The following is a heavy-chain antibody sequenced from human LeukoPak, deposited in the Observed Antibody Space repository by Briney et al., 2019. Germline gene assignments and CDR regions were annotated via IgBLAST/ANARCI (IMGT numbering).Heavy chain of an antibody. J-gene: IGHJ4*02. CDR2: IIPILGIA. CDR3: ARDSPRHGDY. CDR1: GGTFSSYT. V-gene: IGHV1-69*10. Sequence: SVTVSCKASGGTFSSYTISWVRQAPGQGLEWMGGIIPILGIANYAQKFQGRVTITADKSTSTAYMELSSLRSEDTAVYYCARDSPRHGDYWGQGTLVTVSS.